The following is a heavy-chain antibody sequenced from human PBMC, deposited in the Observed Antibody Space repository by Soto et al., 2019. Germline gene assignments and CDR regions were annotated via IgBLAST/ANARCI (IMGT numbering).Heavy chain of an antibody. CDR2: IDPGDSDD. CDR1: GYSFTSHW. D-gene: IGHD6-13*01. J-gene: IGHJ3*01. V-gene: IGHV5-51*01. CDR3: ARRRSSSWWGEKDFDV. Sequence: GESVKISCKGSGYSFTSHWIGWVRQMPGKGLDWMGIIDPGDSDDRYSPSFEGQVTISVDKSLTTAFLQWSSLKASDTGIYYCARRRSSSWWGEKDFDVWGQGTLVTVSS.